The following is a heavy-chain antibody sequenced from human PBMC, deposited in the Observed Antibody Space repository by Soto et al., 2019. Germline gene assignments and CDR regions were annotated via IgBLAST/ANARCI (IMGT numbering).Heavy chain of an antibody. V-gene: IGHV1-18*01. CDR1: GYTFGKYS. J-gene: IGHJ4*02. CDR2: ISVYHGNT. D-gene: IGHD2-15*01. Sequence: ASVKVPCKASGYTFGKYSISWVLQAPGQGLEWVGWISVYHGNTVHAQKFRGRVNMTTDTSTNTAYMELGSLKSDDTAIYYCAKDCSGASCGFDIWGQGTLVTVSS. CDR3: AKDCSGASCGFDI.